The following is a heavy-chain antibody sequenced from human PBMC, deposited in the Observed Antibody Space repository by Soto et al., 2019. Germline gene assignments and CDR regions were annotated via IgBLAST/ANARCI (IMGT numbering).Heavy chain of an antibody. V-gene: IGHV1-8*01. CDR1: GYTFTSYD. CDR2: MNPNSGNT. J-gene: IGHJ6*02. Sequence: ASVKVSCKASGYTFTSYDINWVRQATGQGLEWMGWMNPNSGNTGYAQKFQGRVTMTRNTSISTAYMELSSLRSEDTAVYYCARGADYDFCSGYYYGMDVWGQGTTVTVSS. CDR3: ARGADYDFCSGYYYGMDV. D-gene: IGHD3-3*01.